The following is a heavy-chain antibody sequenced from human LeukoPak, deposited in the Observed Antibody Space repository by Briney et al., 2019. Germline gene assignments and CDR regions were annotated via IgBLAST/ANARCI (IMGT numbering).Heavy chain of an antibody. D-gene: IGHD6-19*01. J-gene: IGHJ4*02. V-gene: IGHV4-30-2*01. CDR2: IYHSGST. CDR1: GGSISSGGYY. Sequence: SQTLSLTCTVSGGSISSGGYYWSWIRQPPGKGLEWIGYIYHSGSTYYNPSLKSRVTISVARSKNLFSLKLSSVTAADTAVYYCARGAVAGTGDYWGQGTLVTVSS. CDR3: ARGAVAGTGDY.